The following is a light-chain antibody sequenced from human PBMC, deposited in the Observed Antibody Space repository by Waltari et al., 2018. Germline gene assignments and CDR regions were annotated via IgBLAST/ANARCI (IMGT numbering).Light chain of an antibody. J-gene: IGLJ3*02. Sequence: QSVLTQPPSVSGTPGHRVFISCSGGRANIGSNYVSWYQQLPATAPKLLIYKSDQRPSGVPDRFSGSKSGTSASLAISGLRSEDEADYFCAAWDGSLSGWVFGGGTKLTVL. CDR3: AAWDGSLSGWV. CDR1: RANIGSNY. V-gene: IGLV1-47*01. CDR2: KSD.